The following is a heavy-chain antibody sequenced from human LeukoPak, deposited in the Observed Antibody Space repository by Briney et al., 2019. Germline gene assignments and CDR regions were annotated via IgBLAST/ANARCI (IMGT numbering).Heavy chain of an antibody. CDR2: ISGSGGST. CDR1: GFTFSSYA. D-gene: IGHD6-13*01. J-gene: IGHJ4*02. V-gene: IGHV3-23*01. Sequence: GGSLRLSCAASGFTFSSYAKSWVRQAPGKGLEWVSSISGSGGSTYYADFVRGRFSISRDNSKNTLSLQMNSLTAEDTAIYYCAIGGGISTPGHWGQGTPVTVSS. CDR3: AIGGGISTPGH.